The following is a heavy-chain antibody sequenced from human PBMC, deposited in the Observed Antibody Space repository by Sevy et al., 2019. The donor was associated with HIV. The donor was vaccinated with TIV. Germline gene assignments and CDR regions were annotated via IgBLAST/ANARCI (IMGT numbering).Heavy chain of an antibody. CDR1: GFTFSSYG. CDR3: AKVGVTVVRGVISPPYFDY. CDR2: ISYDGSNK. D-gene: IGHD3-10*01. Sequence: GGSLRLSCAASGFTFSSYGMHWVRQAPGKGLEWVAVISYDGSNKYYADSVKGRFTISRDNSKNTLYLQMNSLRAEETAVYYCAKVGVTVVRGVISPPYFDYWGQGTLVTVSS. J-gene: IGHJ4*02. V-gene: IGHV3-30*18.